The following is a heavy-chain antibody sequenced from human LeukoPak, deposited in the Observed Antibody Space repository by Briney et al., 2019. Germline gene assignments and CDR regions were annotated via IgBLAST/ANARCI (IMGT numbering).Heavy chain of an antibody. J-gene: IGHJ5*02. CDR1: GGTFSSYA. V-gene: IGHV1-69*13. D-gene: IGHD3-10*01. CDR2: ITPIFGTA. Sequence: SVKVSCKASGGTFSSYAISWVRQAPGQGLEWMGGITPIFGTANYAQKFQGRVTITADESTSTAYMELSSLRSEDTAVYYCARVYPWRYYYGSGSSRKGSGNLWFDPWGQGTLVTVSS. CDR3: ARVYPWRYYYGSGSSRKGSGNLWFDP.